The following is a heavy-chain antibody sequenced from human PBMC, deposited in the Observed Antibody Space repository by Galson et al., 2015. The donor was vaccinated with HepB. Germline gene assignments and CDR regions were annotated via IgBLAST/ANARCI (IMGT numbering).Heavy chain of an antibody. CDR1: GFTFSSYA. CDR2: ISYDGSNK. V-gene: IGHV3-30-3*01. D-gene: IGHD6-19*01. J-gene: IGHJ6*02. CDR3: ARDLQPSWLVRWYYYYGTDV. Sequence: SLRLSCAASGFTFSSYAMHWVRQAPGKGLEWVAVISYDGSNKYYADSVKGRFTISRDNSKNTLYLQMNSLRAEDTAVYYCARDLQPSWLVRWYYYYGTDVWGQGTTVTVSS.